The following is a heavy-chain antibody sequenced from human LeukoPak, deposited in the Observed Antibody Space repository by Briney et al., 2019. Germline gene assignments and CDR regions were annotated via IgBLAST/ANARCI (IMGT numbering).Heavy chain of an antibody. CDR3: ASGTVGNYALDY. CDR2: IGTSSNNI. Sequence: GGSLRLSCAASGLTFSRYDMNWVRQAPGKGLEWVSSIGTSSNNIYYTDSVKGRFTIPRDNAKNPLYLQVDSLRVEDTAVYFCASGTVGNYALDYWGQGTLVTVSS. J-gene: IGHJ4*02. CDR1: GLTFSRYD. D-gene: IGHD1-7*01. V-gene: IGHV3-21*01.